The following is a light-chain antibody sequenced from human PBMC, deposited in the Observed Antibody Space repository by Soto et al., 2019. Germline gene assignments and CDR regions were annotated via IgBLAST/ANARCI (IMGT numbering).Light chain of an antibody. CDR2: DAS. V-gene: IGKV3-11*01. J-gene: IGKJ4*01. Sequence: EIVLTQSPATLSLSPGERATLSCRARQSVSSYLAWYQQKPGQAPRLLIYDASNRATGIPARFSGSGSGTDFTLTISSLEPEDFAVYYCQQRSNWPPVFGGGNKVEIK. CDR1: QSVSSY. CDR3: QQRSNWPPV.